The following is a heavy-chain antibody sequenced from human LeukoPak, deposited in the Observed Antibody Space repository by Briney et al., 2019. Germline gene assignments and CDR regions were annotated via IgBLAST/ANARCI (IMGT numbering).Heavy chain of an antibody. D-gene: IGHD4-11*01. V-gene: IGHV1-69*13. J-gene: IGHJ5*02. CDR2: IIPIFGTA. CDR3: AGADYSNPYNWFDP. Sequence: GASVKVSCKASGGTFSSYAISWVRQAPGQGLEWMGGIIPIFGTANYAQKFQGRVTITADESTSTAYMELSSLRSEDTAVYYCAGADYSNPYNWFDPWGQGTLVTVSS. CDR1: GGTFSSYA.